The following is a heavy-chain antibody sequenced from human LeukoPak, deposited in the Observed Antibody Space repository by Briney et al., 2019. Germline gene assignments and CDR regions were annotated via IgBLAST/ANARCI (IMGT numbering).Heavy chain of an antibody. CDR2: IYTSGRT. CDR3: ARDGRWLQFLG. D-gene: IGHD5-24*01. V-gene: IGHV4-61*02. J-gene: IGHJ4*02. Sequence: SESLSLTCTVSGGSSSSGSYYWSWLRQPAGKGLEWIGRIYTSGRTNYNPSLKSRVTISVDTSKNQFSLKLSPVTAADTAVYYCARDGRWLQFLGWGQGTLVTVSS. CDR1: GGSSSSGSYY.